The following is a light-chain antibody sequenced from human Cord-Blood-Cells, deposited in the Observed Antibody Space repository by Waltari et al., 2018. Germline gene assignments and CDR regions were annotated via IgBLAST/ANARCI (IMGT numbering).Light chain of an antibody. CDR2: DAS. Sequence: DIQMTQSTSTLSASVGDRVTITCRASQSISSWLAGYHQKPGKAPKLLIYDASNLESGVPAMFSSSGDGTEFPLTISSLQPDDFATYYCKQYNSWTFGQGTKVEIK. V-gene: IGKV1-5*01. J-gene: IGKJ1*01. CDR3: KQYNSWT. CDR1: QSISSW.